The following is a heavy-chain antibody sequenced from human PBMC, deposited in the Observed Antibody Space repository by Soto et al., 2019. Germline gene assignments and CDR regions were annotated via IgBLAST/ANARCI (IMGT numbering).Heavy chain of an antibody. Sequence: GGSLRLSCAASGFTFSSYGMSWVRQVPGKGLEWVSAISGSGGSTYYADSAKGRLTISRDNTKNTLYIQMNSLRAEDAAVYYCAKSLSVRATDDFDYWGQGTLVTVSS. J-gene: IGHJ4*02. CDR2: ISGSGGST. CDR3: AKSLSVRATDDFDY. D-gene: IGHD1-26*01. V-gene: IGHV3-23*01. CDR1: GFTFSSYG.